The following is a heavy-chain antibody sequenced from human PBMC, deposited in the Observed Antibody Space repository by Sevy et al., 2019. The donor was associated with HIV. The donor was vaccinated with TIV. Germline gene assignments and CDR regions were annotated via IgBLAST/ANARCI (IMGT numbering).Heavy chain of an antibody. Sequence: SETLSLTCSVFGGSVSSANNYWSWIRQSPGVGLEWIGYIYYTGATDYNPSLENRVTMSIDTSKNQFSLQLSSVTAADTAIYYCAGAPVTRKAWFDPWGQGTPVTVSS. CDR3: AGAPVTRKAWFDP. D-gene: IGHD4-17*01. V-gene: IGHV4-61*01. CDR2: IYYTGAT. CDR1: GGSVSSANNY. J-gene: IGHJ5*02.